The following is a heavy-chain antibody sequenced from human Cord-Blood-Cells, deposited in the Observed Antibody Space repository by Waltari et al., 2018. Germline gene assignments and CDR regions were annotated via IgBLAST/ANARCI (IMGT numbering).Heavy chain of an antibody. CDR2: IHPNSGGT. D-gene: IGHD6-13*01. V-gene: IGHV1-2*04. CDR3: ARSGTANWFDP. Sequence: QVQLVQSGAEVKKPGASVKVSCKASGYTFTGYYMHWVRQAPGQGLEWMGWIHPNSGGTNDAQKFQGWVTMTRDTSSSTAYMELSRLRSDDTAVYYCARSGTANWFDPWGQGTLVTVSS. J-gene: IGHJ5*02. CDR1: GYTFTGYY.